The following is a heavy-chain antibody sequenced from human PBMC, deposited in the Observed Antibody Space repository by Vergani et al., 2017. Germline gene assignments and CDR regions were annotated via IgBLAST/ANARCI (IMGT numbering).Heavy chain of an antibody. CDR1: GYTFTSYG. CDR2: ISGSGGST. V-gene: IGHV3-23*04. D-gene: IGHD3-3*01. CDR3: TTDDANYDFWSGYYSAFDI. J-gene: IGHJ3*02. Sequence: VQLVQSGAEVKKPGASVKVSCKASGYTFTSYGISWVRQAPGKGLEWVSAISGSGGSTYYADSVKGRFTISRDNSKNTLYLQMNSLRAEDTAVYYCTTDDANYDFWSGYYSAFDIWGQGTMVTVSS.